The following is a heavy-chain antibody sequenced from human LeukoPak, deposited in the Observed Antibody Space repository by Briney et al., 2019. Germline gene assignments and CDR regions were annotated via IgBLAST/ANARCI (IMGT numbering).Heavy chain of an antibody. CDR2: INDGGSGK. J-gene: IGHJ4*02. Sequence: PGGSLRLSCAASGFVFSNYWMTWVRQAPGKGLEWVASINDGGSGKYYVDSVKGRFTIPRDNAQKSLYLEMHSLRAEDTAVYYCARAVTSTEGYWGQGTLVTVSS. CDR1: GFVFSNYW. D-gene: IGHD4-17*01. CDR3: ARAVTSTEGY. V-gene: IGHV3-7*03.